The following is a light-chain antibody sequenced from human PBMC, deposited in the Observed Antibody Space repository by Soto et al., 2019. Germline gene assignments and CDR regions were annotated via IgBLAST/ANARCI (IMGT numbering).Light chain of an antibody. V-gene: IGKV3-11*01. CDR2: DAS. CDR3: QQATSFPLT. CDR1: QSVSSY. J-gene: IGKJ4*01. Sequence: ENRLSQAPGTPSFSPGQRATHSCRASQSVSSYLAWYQQKPGQAPRLLIYDASNRATGIPARFSGSGSGTDFTLTISSLQPEDFATYYCQQATSFPLTFGGGTKVDIK.